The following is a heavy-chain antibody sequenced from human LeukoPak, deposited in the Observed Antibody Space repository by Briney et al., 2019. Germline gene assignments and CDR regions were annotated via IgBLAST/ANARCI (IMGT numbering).Heavy chain of an antibody. CDR3: ATTARNSAWFKVIDY. CDR1: GFTFSSYD. CDR2: IGTAGDT. D-gene: IGHD6-19*01. V-gene: IGHV3-13*04. J-gene: IGHJ4*02. Sequence: PGGSLRLSCAASGFTFSSYDMHWVRHATGKGLEWVSAIGTAGDTYYPGSVKGRFTISRENAKNSLYLQMNSLRAGDTAVYYCATTARNSAWFKVIDYWGRGTLVTVSS.